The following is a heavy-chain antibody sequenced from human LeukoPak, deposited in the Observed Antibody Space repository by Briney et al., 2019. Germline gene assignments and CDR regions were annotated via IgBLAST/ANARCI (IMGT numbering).Heavy chain of an antibody. CDR3: AGGSLVPAAILYYYYGMDV. Sequence: SQTLSLTCTVSGGSISIGGYYWSWIRHHPGKGLEWMGYIYYSGSTYYNPSLKSRVTISVDTSKNQFSLKLSSVTAADTAVYYCAGGSLVPAAILYYYYGMDVWGQGTTVTVSS. CDR1: GGSISIGGYY. V-gene: IGHV4-31*03. D-gene: IGHD2-2*01. J-gene: IGHJ6*02. CDR2: IYYSGST.